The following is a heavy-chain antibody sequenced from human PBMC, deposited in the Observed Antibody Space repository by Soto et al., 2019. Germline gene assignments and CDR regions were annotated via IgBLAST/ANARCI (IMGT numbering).Heavy chain of an antibody. CDR2: ISSSSDTV. J-gene: IGHJ5*02. CDR3: ARTQERHVNWFDP. CDR1: GFTFSTYG. Sequence: EVQLVESGGGLVQPGGSLRLSCAASGFTFSTYGMNWVRQAPGKGLEWVSYISSSSDTVYYADSVEGRFTISRGNAKNSLYLQMNSLRAEDTAIYYCARTQERHVNWFDPWGQGTLVTVSS. V-gene: IGHV3-48*01. D-gene: IGHD1-1*01.